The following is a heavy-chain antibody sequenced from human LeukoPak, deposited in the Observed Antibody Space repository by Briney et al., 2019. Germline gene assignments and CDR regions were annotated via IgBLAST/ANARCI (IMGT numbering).Heavy chain of an antibody. D-gene: IGHD5-18*01. CDR1: GFTFSSYG. Sequence: RTGGSLRLSCAASGFTFSSYGMHWVRQAPGKGLEWVAFIRYDGSNKYYVDSVKGRFTISRDNSKNTLYLQMNSLRAEDTAVYYCAKDGYSYGYAFDIWGQGTMVTVSS. V-gene: IGHV3-30*02. CDR3: AKDGYSYGYAFDI. J-gene: IGHJ3*02. CDR2: IRYDGSNK.